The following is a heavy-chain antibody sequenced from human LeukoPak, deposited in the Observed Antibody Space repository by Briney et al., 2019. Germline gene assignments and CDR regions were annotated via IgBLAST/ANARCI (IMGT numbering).Heavy chain of an antibody. CDR2: ISSSSSYI. Sequence: GGSLRLSCAASGFTFSSYSMNWVRQAPGKGLEWVSSISSSSSYIYYADSVKGRFTISRDNAKNSLYLQMNSLRAEDTAVYYCARDLWYYDSSGYYDYWGQGTLVTVSS. V-gene: IGHV3-21*04. CDR1: GFTFSSYS. D-gene: IGHD3-22*01. CDR3: ARDLWYYDSSGYYDY. J-gene: IGHJ4*02.